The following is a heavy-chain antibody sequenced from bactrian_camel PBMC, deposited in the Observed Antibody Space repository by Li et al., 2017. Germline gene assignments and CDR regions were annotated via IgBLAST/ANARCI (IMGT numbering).Heavy chain of an antibody. D-gene: IGHD5*01. Sequence: QLVESGGGSVQAGGSLRLSCAASGLTYSHYCNAWFRQAPGKEREGVAAIYTGDARTVYYADSVKGRFTISPDNEKNTVYLQMNSLKPEDTAMYYCAADLFRVTACGAGYVPDFPYRGRGTQVTVS. CDR1: GLTYSHYC. V-gene: IGHV3S25*01. J-gene: IGHJ6*01. CDR3: AADLFRVTACGAGYVPDFPY. CDR2: IYTGDART.